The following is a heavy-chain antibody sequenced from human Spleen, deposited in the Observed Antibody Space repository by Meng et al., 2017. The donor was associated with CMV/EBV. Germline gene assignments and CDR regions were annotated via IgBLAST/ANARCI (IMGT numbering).Heavy chain of an antibody. V-gene: IGHV1-46*01. J-gene: IGHJ4*02. CDR2: VHPSAGST. CDR1: GYTFTTYY. Sequence: ASVKVSCKASGYTFTTYYIHWVRQAPGQGLEWMGIVHPSAGSTSYAQKFQGRVTMTSDTSPSIVYMELSSLRSEDTAVYYCARLSRCSSPSCYGGGFDYWGQGTLVTVSS. D-gene: IGHD2-2*01. CDR3: ARLSRCSSPSCYGGGFDY.